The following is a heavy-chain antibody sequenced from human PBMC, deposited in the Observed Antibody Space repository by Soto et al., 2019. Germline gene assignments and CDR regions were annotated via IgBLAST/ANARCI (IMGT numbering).Heavy chain of an antibody. J-gene: IGHJ4*02. D-gene: IGHD6-13*01. Sequence: PSPTLSLTGEISGDSVSINSAAWNWFKQSPSRGLEWLGRTYYRSKWYSDYAVSVKSRITINPDTSKNQFSLQLNSVTPEDTAVYYCTQAAGYISTWFFDSWAQGTLVTVSS. CDR2: TYYRSKWYS. CDR1: GDSVSINSAA. CDR3: TQAAGYISTWFFDS. V-gene: IGHV6-1*01.